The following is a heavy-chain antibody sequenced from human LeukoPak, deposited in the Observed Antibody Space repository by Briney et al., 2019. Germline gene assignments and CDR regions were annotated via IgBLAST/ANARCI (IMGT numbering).Heavy chain of an antibody. Sequence: RSETLSLTCTVSGGSISSGGYYWSWIRQHPGKCLEWIGYIYYSGSTYYNPSLKSRVTISVDTSKNQFSLKLSSVTAADTAVYYCARDKKSGNYGDYPAAFDIWGQGTMVTVSS. J-gene: IGHJ3*02. CDR2: IYYSGST. D-gene: IGHD4-17*01. V-gene: IGHV4-31*03. CDR1: GGSISSGGYY. CDR3: ARDKKSGNYGDYPAAFDI.